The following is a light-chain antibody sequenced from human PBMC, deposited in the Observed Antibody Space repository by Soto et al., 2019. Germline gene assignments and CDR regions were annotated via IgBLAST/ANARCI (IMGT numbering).Light chain of an antibody. CDR1: KLGDKY. Sequence: SYELTQPPSVAVSPGQTASISCSGDKLGDKYACWYQQKPGQSPVLVIYQDSKRPSGIPGRFSGSNSGNTATLTISGTQAIDEADYYCQAWDTGSHVFGTGTKVTVL. V-gene: IGLV3-1*01. CDR3: QAWDTGSHV. CDR2: QDS. J-gene: IGLJ1*01.